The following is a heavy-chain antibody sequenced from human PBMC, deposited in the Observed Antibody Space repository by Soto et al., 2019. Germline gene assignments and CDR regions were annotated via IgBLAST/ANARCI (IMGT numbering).Heavy chain of an antibody. D-gene: IGHD3-3*01. V-gene: IGHV4-59*01. CDR1: GGSISSYY. CDR2: IYYSGST. CDR3: ARDRYDFWSGPYFDY. J-gene: IGHJ4*02. Sequence: SETLSLTCTVSGGSISSYYWSWIRQPPGKGLEWIGYIYYSGSTNYNPSLKSRVTISVDTSKNQFSLKLSSVTAADTAVYYCARDRYDFWSGPYFDYWGQGTLVTAPQ.